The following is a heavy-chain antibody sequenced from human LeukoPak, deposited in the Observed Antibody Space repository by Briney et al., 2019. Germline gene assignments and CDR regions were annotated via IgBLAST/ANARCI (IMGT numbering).Heavy chain of an antibody. V-gene: IGHV4-39*01. CDR2: IYYSGST. CDR1: GGSISSSSYY. J-gene: IGHJ4*02. Sequence: SETLSLTCTVSGGSISSSSYYWGWIRQPPGKGLEWIGSIYYSGSTYYNPSLKSRVTISVDTSKNQFSLKLSSVTAADTAVYYCARAYSSSWPKSYYFDYWGQGTLVTVSS. D-gene: IGHD6-13*01. CDR3: ARAYSSSWPKSYYFDY.